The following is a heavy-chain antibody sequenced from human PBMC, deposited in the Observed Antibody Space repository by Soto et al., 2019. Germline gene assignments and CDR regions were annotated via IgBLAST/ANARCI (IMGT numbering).Heavy chain of an antibody. Sequence: HPGGSLRLSCAGSRFTFTNFGMHWVRQAPGKGLEWVAYISYDGNSKFYADSVKGRFTISRDDSQNTLFLQMSSLRAEDTAVYYCANVRMGRSFYHYHAMDVWGQGTTVTVSS. CDR3: ANVRMGRSFYHYHAMDV. V-gene: IGHV3-30*18. D-gene: IGHD1-26*01. CDR1: RFTFTNFG. J-gene: IGHJ6*02. CDR2: ISYDGNSK.